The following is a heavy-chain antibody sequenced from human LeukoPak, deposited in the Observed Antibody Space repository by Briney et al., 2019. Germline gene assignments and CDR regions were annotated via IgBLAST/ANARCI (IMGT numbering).Heavy chain of an antibody. D-gene: IGHD1-26*01. V-gene: IGHV3-15*07. J-gene: IGHJ4*02. CDR2: IKSEIDGGAT. CDR1: GFTFSNTW. Sequence: GGSLRLSCAASGFTFSNTWMNWVRQAPGKGLEWVGRIKSEIDGGATDYAAPVQGRFTISRDDSQATLYLQMNSLKTEDTAVYYCARGAIFVGGVGAQDYWGQGTLVTVSS. CDR3: ARGAIFVGGVGAQDY.